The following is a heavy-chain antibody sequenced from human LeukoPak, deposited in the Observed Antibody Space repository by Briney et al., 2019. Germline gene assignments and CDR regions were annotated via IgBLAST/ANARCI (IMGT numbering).Heavy chain of an antibody. Sequence: SETLSLTCAVYGGSISNDFWNWIRQPPGKGLEWIGEIDHTGSTSYNPSLKSRVTISVDTSKNQFSLNLNSLTAADTAVYYCARRVYSSNIAARRMDYWGQGTLVTVSS. D-gene: IGHD6-6*01. J-gene: IGHJ4*02. CDR3: ARRVYSSNIAARRMDY. CDR2: IDHTGST. V-gene: IGHV4-34*01. CDR1: GGSISNDF.